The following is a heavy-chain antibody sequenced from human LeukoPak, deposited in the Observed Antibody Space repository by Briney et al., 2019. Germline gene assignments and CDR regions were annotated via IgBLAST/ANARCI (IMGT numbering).Heavy chain of an antibody. Sequence: SETLSLTCTVSGGSISSYYWSWIRQPAGKGLEWIGHIYTSGSTNYNPSLKSRVTMSVDTSKNQFSLKLSSVTAADTAVYYCARDTTYYYDSRYYYYYGMDVWGQGTTVTVSS. CDR1: GGSISSYY. CDR3: ARDTTYYYDSRYYYYYGMDV. V-gene: IGHV4-4*07. J-gene: IGHJ6*02. CDR2: IYTSGST. D-gene: IGHD3-22*01.